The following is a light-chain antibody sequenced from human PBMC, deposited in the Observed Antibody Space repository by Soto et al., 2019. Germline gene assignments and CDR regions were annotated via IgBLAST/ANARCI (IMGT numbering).Light chain of an antibody. CDR3: AAWDDSLKGVV. Sequence: QSVLTRPRSASGTPGQRVTISCSGSSANIGSYTVNWYQQLPGAAPKLLIYINDQRPSGVPDRFSGSKSGTSASLAISGLQSEDEADYYCAAWDDSLKGVVFGGGTKLAVL. CDR1: SANIGSYT. J-gene: IGLJ2*01. V-gene: IGLV1-44*01. CDR2: IND.